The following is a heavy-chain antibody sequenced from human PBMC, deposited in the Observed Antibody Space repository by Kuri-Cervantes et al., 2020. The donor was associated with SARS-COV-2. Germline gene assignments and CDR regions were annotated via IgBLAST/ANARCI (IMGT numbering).Heavy chain of an antibody. V-gene: IGHV1-2*02. D-gene: IGHD5-12*01. Sequence: ASVKVSCKAPGYTFTGYYMHWVRQAPGQGLEWMGWINPNSGGTNYAQKFQGRVTMTRDTSISTAYMELSRLRSDDTAVYYCARGRGIQWDAFDIWGQGTMVTVSS. CDR3: ARGRGIQWDAFDI. CDR1: GYTFTGYY. CDR2: INPNSGGT. J-gene: IGHJ3*02.